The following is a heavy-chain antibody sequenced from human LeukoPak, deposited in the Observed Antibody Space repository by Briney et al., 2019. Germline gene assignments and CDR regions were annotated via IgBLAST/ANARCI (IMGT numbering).Heavy chain of an antibody. Sequence: ASVKVSCKVSGYTLTELSMHWVRQAPGKGLEWMGGFDPEDGETIYAQKFQGRVTMTEDTSTDTAYMELSSLRSEDTAVYYCQITFFGVVGGYFDYWGQGPLVTVSS. CDR2: FDPEDGET. V-gene: IGHV1-24*01. CDR1: GYTLTELS. J-gene: IGHJ4*02. CDR3: QITFFGVVGGYFDY. D-gene: IGHD3-3*01.